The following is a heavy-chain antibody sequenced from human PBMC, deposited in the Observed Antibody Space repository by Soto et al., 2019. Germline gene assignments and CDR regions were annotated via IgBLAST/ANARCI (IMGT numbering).Heavy chain of an antibody. D-gene: IGHD6-13*01. J-gene: IGHJ6*02. CDR2: IYYSGST. CDR3: ARGDIAAAVSYYYYGMDV. Sequence: SETLSLACTVSGGSISSGGYYWSWIRQHPGKGLEWIGYIYYSGSTYYNPSLKSRVTISVDTSKNQFSLKLSSVTAADTAVYYCARGDIAAAVSYYYYGMDVWGQGTTVTVSS. V-gene: IGHV4-31*03. CDR1: GGSISSGGYY.